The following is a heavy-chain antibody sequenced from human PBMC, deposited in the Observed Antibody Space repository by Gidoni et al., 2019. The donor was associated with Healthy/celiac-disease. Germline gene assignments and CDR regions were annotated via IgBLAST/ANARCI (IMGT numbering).Heavy chain of an antibody. J-gene: IGHJ4*02. V-gene: IGHV3-43D*03. D-gene: IGHD6-19*01. Sequence: EVQLVESGGVVVQPGGSLRLSCAASGFTFDDYAMHWVSQAPGKGLEWVSLISWDGGSTYYADSVKGRFTISRDNIKNSLYLQMNSLRAEDTALYYCAKAASTGIAVAGTGYYFDYWGQGTLVTVSS. CDR1: GFTFDDYA. CDR2: ISWDGGST. CDR3: AKAASTGIAVAGTGYYFDY.